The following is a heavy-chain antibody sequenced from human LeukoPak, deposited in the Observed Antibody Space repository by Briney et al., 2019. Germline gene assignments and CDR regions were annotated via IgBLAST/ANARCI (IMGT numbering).Heavy chain of an antibody. J-gene: IGHJ4*02. V-gene: IGHV3-53*01. CDR2: IYSGGST. CDR1: GFTVSSNY. D-gene: IGHD6-6*01. CDR3: ARESFAARWD. Sequence: PGGSLRLSCAASGFTVSSNYMSWVRQAPGKGLEWVSVIYSGGSTYYADSVKGRFTISRDNAKNSLYLQMNSLTAEDTAVYYCARESFAARWDWGQGTLVTVSS.